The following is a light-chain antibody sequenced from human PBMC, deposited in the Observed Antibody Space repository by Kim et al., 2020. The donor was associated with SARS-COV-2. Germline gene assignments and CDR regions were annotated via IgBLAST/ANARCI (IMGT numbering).Light chain of an antibody. CDR1: RNVSSSY. CDR2: GAS. CDR3: QQLKT. J-gene: IGKJ1*01. V-gene: IGKV3-20*01. Sequence: LPFTPGDKATPSCRSRRNVSSSYLAWSQPHPGQAPRLLIYGASRRATGIPDRFSGSGSGTDFTLTISRLEPEDFAVYYCQQLKTFGQGTKVDIK.